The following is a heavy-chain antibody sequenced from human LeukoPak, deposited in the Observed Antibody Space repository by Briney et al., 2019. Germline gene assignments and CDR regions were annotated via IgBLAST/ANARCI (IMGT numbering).Heavy chain of an antibody. Sequence: GGSLRLSCAASGFSFSRHAMNWVRQAPGKGLEWISHISGGSDIIEYADSVRGCFTISRDNGRGSLYLQMNSLRVEDTALYYCARYGSGRNYIDPFDFWGQGTLVAVSS. CDR3: ARYGSGRNYIDPFDF. J-gene: IGHJ4*02. D-gene: IGHD3-10*01. V-gene: IGHV3-48*01. CDR2: ISGGSDII. CDR1: GFSFSRHA.